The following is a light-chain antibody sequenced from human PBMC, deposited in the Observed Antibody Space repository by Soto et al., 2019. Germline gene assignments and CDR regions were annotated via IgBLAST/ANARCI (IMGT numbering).Light chain of an antibody. V-gene: IGKV3-11*01. J-gene: IGKJ5*01. CDR1: QSVTSY. CDR3: QQRSDWPLT. Sequence: EIVLTQSPGTLSLSPGERSTLSCRASQSVTSYLAWYQQKPGQAPRLLIYDVSNRASGIPARFSGSGSETDFTLTISSLEPEDFAVYYCQQRSDWPLTFGQGTRLE. CDR2: DVS.